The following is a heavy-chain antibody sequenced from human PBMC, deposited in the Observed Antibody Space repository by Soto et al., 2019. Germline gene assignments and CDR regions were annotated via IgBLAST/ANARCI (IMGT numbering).Heavy chain of an antibody. CDR3: ARRSSGWYFDY. Sequence: EVQLLESGGGLVQPGGSLRLSCAASGFTFSSYAMNWVRQAPGKGLEWVSVISGSGGSTYYADSVKGRFSISRDNSKNSLYLQINGLRAEDTAVYYCARRSSGWYFDYWGHGTLVTVSS. J-gene: IGHJ4*01. V-gene: IGHV3-23*01. D-gene: IGHD6-19*01. CDR1: GFTFSSYA. CDR2: ISGSGGST.